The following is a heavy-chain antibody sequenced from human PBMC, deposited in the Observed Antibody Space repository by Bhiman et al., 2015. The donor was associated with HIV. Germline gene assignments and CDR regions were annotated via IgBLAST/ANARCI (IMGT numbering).Heavy chain of an antibody. CDR1: GFTFSSYG. D-gene: IGHD6-25*01. CDR2: ISYDGSNK. J-gene: IGHJ6*03. CDR3: AKHRSGGDTYYYYMDV. V-gene: IGHV3-30*18. Sequence: QVQLVESGGGVVQPGRSLRLSCAASGFTFSSYGMHWVRQAPGKGLEWVAVISYDGSNKYYVDSVKGRFTISRDNSKNTLYLQMNSLRAEDTAVYYCAKHRSGGDTYYYYMDVWGKGTTVTVSS.